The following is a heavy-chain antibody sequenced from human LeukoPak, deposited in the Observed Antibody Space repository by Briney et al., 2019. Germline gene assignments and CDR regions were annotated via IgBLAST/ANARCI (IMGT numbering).Heavy chain of an antibody. CDR1: GYTFTSYY. CDR2: INPSGGST. V-gene: IGHV1-46*01. CDR3: ARERLAAAGLWY. D-gene: IGHD6-13*01. J-gene: IGHJ4*02. Sequence: ASVKVSCKASGYTFTSYYMHWVRQAPGQGLEWMGIINPSGGSTSYAQKFQGRVTMTRDTSTSTVYMGLSSLRSEDTAVHYCARERLAAAGLWYWGQGTLVTVSS.